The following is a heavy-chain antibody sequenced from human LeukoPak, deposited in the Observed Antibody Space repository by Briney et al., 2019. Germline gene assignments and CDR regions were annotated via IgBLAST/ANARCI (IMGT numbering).Heavy chain of an antibody. CDR2: IYSGGST. CDR3: AREGRLRVPRD. CDR1: GFTVSSNY. D-gene: IGHD3-22*01. V-gene: IGHV3-66*01. J-gene: IGHJ4*02. Sequence: PGGSLRLSCAASGFTVSSNYMSWVRQAPGKGLEWVSVIYSGGSTYYADSVKGRFTISRDNSKNTLYLQMNSLRAEDTAVYYCAREGRLRVPRDWGQGTLVTVSS.